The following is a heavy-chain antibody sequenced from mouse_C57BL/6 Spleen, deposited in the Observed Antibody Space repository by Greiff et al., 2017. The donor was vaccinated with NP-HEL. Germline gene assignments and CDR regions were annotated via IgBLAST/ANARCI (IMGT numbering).Heavy chain of an antibody. Sequence: QVQLKESGAELVKPGASVKISCKASGYAFSSYWMNWVKQRPGKGLEWIGQIYPGDGDTNYNGKFKGKATLTADKSSSTAYMQLSSLTSEDSAVYFCARDGQLRLQYYFDYWGQGTTLTVSS. J-gene: IGHJ2*01. CDR3: ARDGQLRLQYYFDY. D-gene: IGHD3-2*02. V-gene: IGHV1-80*01. CDR2: IYPGDGDT. CDR1: GYAFSSYW.